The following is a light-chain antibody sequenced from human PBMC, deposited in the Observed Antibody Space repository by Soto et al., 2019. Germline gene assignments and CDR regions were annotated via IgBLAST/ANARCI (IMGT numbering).Light chain of an antibody. Sequence: DIQMTQSPTTLAASVGDTVTITCRASEGVSDWLAWYRHQPGKAPRVLIQKASILESGVPSRFSGRGSGTEFTLTITGLQPDDFATYYCQQYNSYVYTFGQGTKLEIK. CDR3: QQYNSYVYT. J-gene: IGKJ2*01. CDR1: EGVSDW. CDR2: KAS. V-gene: IGKV1-5*03.